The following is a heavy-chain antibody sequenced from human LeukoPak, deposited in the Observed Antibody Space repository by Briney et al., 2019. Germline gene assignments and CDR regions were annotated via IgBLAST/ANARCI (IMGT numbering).Heavy chain of an antibody. Sequence: PSETLSLTCTDSGGSISSSIYYWGWSRQPPGKVLEWIGSISYSGDTFYHPSLKSRVTISVDTSTNQFSLTLTSVTAADTAVYKCARQRITGTARGYFYSWGQGTLVTVSS. CDR3: ARQRITGTARGYFYS. CDR2: ISYSGDT. J-gene: IGHJ4*02. CDR1: GGSISSSIYY. V-gene: IGHV4-39*01. D-gene: IGHD1-20*01.